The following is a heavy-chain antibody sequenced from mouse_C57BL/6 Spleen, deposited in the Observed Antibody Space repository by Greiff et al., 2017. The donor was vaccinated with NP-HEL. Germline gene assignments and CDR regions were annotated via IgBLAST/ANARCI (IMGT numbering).Heavy chain of an antibody. CDR3: ASLYGNYDFAY. D-gene: IGHD2-1*01. CDR2: ISYDGSN. J-gene: IGHJ3*01. V-gene: IGHV3-6*01. Sequence: EVQLQESGPGLVKPSQSLSLTCSVTGYSITSGYYWNWIRQFPGNKLEWMGYISYDGSNNYNPSLKNRISITRDTSKNQFFLKLNSVTTEDTATYYCASLYGNYDFAYWGQGTLVTVSA. CDR1: GYSITSGYY.